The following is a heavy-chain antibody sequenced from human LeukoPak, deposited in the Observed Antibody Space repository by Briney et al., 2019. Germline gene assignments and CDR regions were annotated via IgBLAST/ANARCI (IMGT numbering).Heavy chain of an antibody. CDR2: TYYRSKWFN. CDR3: ARGTALVNYYGMDV. CDR1: GDSASSNSAV. V-gene: IGHV6-1*01. Sequence: SQTLSLTCAISGDSASSNSAVWHWIRQSPSRGLEWLGRTYYRSKWFNDFALSVKSRITISPDTSKNQFSLQLNSVTPEDTAVYYCARGTALVNYYGMDVWGQGTTVTASS. J-gene: IGHJ6*02. D-gene: IGHD5-18*01.